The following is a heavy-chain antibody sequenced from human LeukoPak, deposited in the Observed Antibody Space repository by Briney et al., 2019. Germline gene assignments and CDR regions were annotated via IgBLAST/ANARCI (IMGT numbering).Heavy chain of an antibody. V-gene: IGHV4-39*01. CDR1: GDSISSVSHY. Sequence: SETLSLTCTVSGDSISSVSHYWGWIRQPPGKGLEWIGSIYYSGSPFYNPSFKSRVTISVDRSKHQFSLRLSSVTAADTAVYYCARIGGMTTVRWFDPCRQGTLVTVSS. D-gene: IGHD4-17*01. CDR2: IYYSGSP. J-gene: IGHJ5*02. CDR3: ARIGGMTTVRWFDP.